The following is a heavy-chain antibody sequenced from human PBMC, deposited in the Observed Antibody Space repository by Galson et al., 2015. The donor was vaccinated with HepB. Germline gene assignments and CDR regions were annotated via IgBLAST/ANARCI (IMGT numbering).Heavy chain of an antibody. Sequence: SLRLSCAASGFTFSSYWMSWVRQAPGKGLEWVANIKQDGSEKYYVDSVKGRFTISRDNAKNSVYLQMNSLRAEDTAVYYCARRGARLRGGAFDIWGQGTMVTVSS. V-gene: IGHV3-7*01. D-gene: IGHD1-26*01. CDR3: ARRGARLRGGAFDI. CDR2: IKQDGSEK. J-gene: IGHJ3*02. CDR1: GFTFSSYW.